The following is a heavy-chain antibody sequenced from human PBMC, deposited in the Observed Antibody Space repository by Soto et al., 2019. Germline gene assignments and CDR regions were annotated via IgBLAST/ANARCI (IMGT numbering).Heavy chain of an antibody. V-gene: IGHV4-30-2*01. Sequence: QLQLQESGSGLVKPSQTLSLTCAVSGGSISSGGYSWSWIRQPPGKGLEWIGYMLHSGSTYYTPSXXXXAXXXIXXXXXXXXXXXXXVTXXXXXXXXCARVPDYWGQGILVTVSS. D-gene: IGHD2-2*01. CDR3: ARVPDY. J-gene: IGHJ4*02. CDR1: GGSISSGGYS. CDR2: MLHSGST.